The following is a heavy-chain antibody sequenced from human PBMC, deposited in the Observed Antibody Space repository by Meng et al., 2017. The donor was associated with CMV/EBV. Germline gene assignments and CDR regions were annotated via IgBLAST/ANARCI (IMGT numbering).Heavy chain of an antibody. CDR1: GGTFSSYT. CDR2: NIHNLGIA. Sequence: SVKVSCKASGGTFSSYTISWVRQAPGQGLEWMGRNIHNLGIANYAQKFQGRVTITADKSTSTAYMELSSLRSEDTAVYYCARGIAAAGTSGWWFDPWGQGTLVTVSS. V-gene: IGHV1-69*02. D-gene: IGHD6-13*01. CDR3: ARGIAAAGTSGWWFDP. J-gene: IGHJ5*02.